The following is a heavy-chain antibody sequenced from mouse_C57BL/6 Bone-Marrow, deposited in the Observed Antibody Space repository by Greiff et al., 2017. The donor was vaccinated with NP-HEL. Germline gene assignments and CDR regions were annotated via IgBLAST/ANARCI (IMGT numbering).Heavy chain of an antibody. J-gene: IGHJ2*01. CDR3: ARGEITTRYFDY. D-gene: IGHD2-4*01. CDR1: GFTFSSYA. Sequence: EVQGVESGGGLVKPGGSLKLSCAASGFTFSSYAMSWVRQTPEKRLEWVATISDGGSYTYYPDNVKGRFTISRDNAKNNLYLQMSHLKSEDTAMYYCARGEITTRYFDYWGQGTTLTVSS. CDR2: ISDGGSYT. V-gene: IGHV5-4*01.